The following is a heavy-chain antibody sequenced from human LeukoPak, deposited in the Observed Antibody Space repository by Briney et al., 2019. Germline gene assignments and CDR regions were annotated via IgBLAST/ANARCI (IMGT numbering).Heavy chain of an antibody. J-gene: IGHJ3*02. D-gene: IGHD2-21*01. CDR3: ARDHIVVVRNAFDI. CDR2: IYYSGST. V-gene: IGHV4-59*12. CDR1: GGSISSYY. Sequence: SETLSLTCTVSGGSISSYYWSWIRQPPGKGLEWIGYIYYSGSTNYNPSLKSRVTISVDTSKNQFSLKLSSVTAADTPVYYCARDHIVVVRNAFDIWGQGTMVTVSS.